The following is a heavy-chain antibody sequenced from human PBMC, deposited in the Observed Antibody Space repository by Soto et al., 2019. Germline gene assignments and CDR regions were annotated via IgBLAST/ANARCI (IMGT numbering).Heavy chain of an antibody. J-gene: IGHJ4*02. CDR1: GFTFSSYW. Sequence: GGSLRLSCAASGFTFSSYWMSWVRQAPGKGLEWVANIKQDGSEKYYVDSVKGRFTISRDNAKNSLYLQMNSLRAEDTAVYYCAARQWLVRRSREGVRDYWGQGTLVTVSS. V-gene: IGHV3-7*01. CDR2: IKQDGSEK. D-gene: IGHD6-19*01. CDR3: AARQWLVRRSREGVRDY.